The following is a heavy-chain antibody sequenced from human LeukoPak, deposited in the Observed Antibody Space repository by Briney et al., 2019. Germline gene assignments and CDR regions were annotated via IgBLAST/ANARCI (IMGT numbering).Heavy chain of an antibody. V-gene: IGHV1-69*01. J-gene: IGHJ3*02. Sequence: SVKVSCKASGGTFSSYAISWVRQAPGQGLEWMGGIIPIFGTANYAQKFQGRVAITADESTSTAYMELSSLRSEDTAVYYCTGSTSQFDAFDIWGQGTMVTVSS. CDR1: GGTFSSYA. D-gene: IGHD2-2*01. CDR3: TGSTSQFDAFDI. CDR2: IIPIFGTA.